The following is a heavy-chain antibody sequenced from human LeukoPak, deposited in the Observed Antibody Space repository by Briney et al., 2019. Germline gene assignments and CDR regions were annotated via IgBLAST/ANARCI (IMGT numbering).Heavy chain of an antibody. D-gene: IGHD6-13*01. CDR2: INHSGST. Sequence: PSETLSLTCAVYGGSFSGYYWSWIRQPPGKGLEWIGEINHSGSTNYNPSLKSRVTISVDTSKNQFSLKLSSVTAADTAVYYCATAGYSSSWYQVDPWGQGTLVTVSS. V-gene: IGHV4-34*01. CDR1: GGSFSGYY. CDR3: ATAGYSSSWYQVDP. J-gene: IGHJ5*02.